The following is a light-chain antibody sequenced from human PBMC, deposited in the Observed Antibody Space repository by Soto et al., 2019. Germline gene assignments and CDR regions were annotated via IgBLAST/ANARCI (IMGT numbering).Light chain of an antibody. J-gene: IGKJ4*01. CDR1: QTVRNNY. CDR2: DAS. V-gene: IGKV3-20*01. CDR3: QQFSSYPLT. Sequence: VLKKSPGTLSLTKRERATPSCRASQTVRNNYLAWYQQKPGQAPRLLIYDASSRATGIPDRFSGGGSGTDFTLTISRLEPEDFAVYYCQQFSSYPLTFGGGSKVDIK.